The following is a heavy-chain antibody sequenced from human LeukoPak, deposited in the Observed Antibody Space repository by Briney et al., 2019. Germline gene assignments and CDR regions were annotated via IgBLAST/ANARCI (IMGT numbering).Heavy chain of an antibody. V-gene: IGHV3-30*02. D-gene: IGHD3-10*01. CDR2: MRYDGSNK. J-gene: IGHJ6*03. CDR1: GFTFSSYG. CDR3: AKDRGVRGVSYYYYMDV. Sequence: PGGSLRLSCAASGFTFSSYGMHWVRQAPGKGLEWVAFMRYDGSNKYYADSVKGRFTISRDNSKNTLYLQMNSLRAEDTAVYYCAKDRGVRGVSYYYYMDVWGKGTTVTISS.